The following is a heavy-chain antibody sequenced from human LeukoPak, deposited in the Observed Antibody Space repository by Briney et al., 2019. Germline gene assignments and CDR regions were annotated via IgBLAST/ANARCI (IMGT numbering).Heavy chain of an antibody. V-gene: IGHV1-46*04. CDR1: GYTFTSYY. Sequence: GASVKVSCKASGYTFTSYYMHWVRQAPGQGLEWMGIINPNGGSTSYAQKLQGRVTMTRDMSTSTVYMELSSLRSEDTAVYYCARDRDGYNEFDYWGQGTLVTVSS. D-gene: IGHD5-24*01. CDR2: INPNGGST. CDR3: ARDRDGYNEFDY. J-gene: IGHJ4*02.